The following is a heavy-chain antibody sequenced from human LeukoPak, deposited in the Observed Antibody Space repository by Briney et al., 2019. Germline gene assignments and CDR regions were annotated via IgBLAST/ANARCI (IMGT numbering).Heavy chain of an antibody. CDR1: GGSIRSDF. CDR2: IYYSGST. Sequence: SETLSLTCTVSGGSIRSDFWSWIRQPPGKGLEWIGYIYYSGSTNYNPSLKSRVTISIDTSKNQFSLKLSSVTAADTAVYYCARSSGGQVDYYYYMDVWGKGTTVTVSS. D-gene: IGHD6-6*01. J-gene: IGHJ6*03. V-gene: IGHV4-59*08. CDR3: ARSSGGQVDYYYYMDV.